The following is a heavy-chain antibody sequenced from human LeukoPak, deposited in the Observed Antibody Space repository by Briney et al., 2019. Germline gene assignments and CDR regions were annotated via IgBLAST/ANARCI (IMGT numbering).Heavy chain of an antibody. V-gene: IGHV4-34*01. Sequence: SETLSLTCAVYGGSFSGYYWSWIRQPPGKGLEWIGEINHSGSTNYNPSLKSRVTISVDTSKNQFSLKLSSVTAADTAAYYCARRGRNFTMVRGVITYYYYYYMDVWGKGTTVTISS. CDR1: GGSFSGYY. D-gene: IGHD3-10*01. CDR2: INHSGST. CDR3: ARRGRNFTMVRGVITYYYYYYMDV. J-gene: IGHJ6*03.